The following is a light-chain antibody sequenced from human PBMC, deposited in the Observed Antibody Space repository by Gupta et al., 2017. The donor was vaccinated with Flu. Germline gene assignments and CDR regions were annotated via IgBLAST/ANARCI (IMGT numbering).Light chain of an antibody. V-gene: IGKV3-20*01. J-gene: IGKJ2*01. CDR1: ESVSTY. CDR3: QHQDNSPIT. Sequence: ETVLTQSQGTLSLSPGERATLSCRASESVSTYSAWYQQKPGQAPRLLIYGASSRATGIPDRFSGSGSGTEFTLTISRREPEDFAVYYCQHQDNSPITFGQGTKVDIK. CDR2: GAS.